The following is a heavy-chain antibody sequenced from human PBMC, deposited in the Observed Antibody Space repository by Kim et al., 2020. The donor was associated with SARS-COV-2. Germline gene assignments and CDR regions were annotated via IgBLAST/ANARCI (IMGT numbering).Heavy chain of an antibody. CDR3: ANFGVVTPFDY. V-gene: IGHV4-34*01. CDR1: GGSFSGFY. J-gene: IGHJ4*02. D-gene: IGHD3-3*01. Sequence: SETLSLTCAVSGGSFSGFYWSWIRQPPGKGLEWVGEITHSGSTNYNPSLKSRVTISIDTSKNQFSLKLSSVTAADTAVYYCANFGVVTPFDYWGQGTLVT. CDR2: ITHSGST.